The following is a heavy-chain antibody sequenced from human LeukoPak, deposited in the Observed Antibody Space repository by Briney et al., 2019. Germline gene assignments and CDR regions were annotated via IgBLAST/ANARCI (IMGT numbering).Heavy chain of an antibody. CDR3: ARDGSYSPRCWFDP. V-gene: IGHV7-4-1*02. CDR1: GYTFTTYA. Sequence: ASVKVSCKASGYTFTTYAMNWVPQAPGQGLEWMGWINTNTGNPTYAQGFTGRFVFSLDTSVSTAYLQISSLKAEDTAVYYCARDGSYSPRCWFDPWGQGTLVTVSS. J-gene: IGHJ5*02. D-gene: IGHD1-26*01. CDR2: INTNTGNP.